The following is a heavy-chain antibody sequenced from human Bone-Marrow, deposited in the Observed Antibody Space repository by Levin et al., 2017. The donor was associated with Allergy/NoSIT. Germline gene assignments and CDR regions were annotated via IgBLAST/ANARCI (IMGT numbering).Heavy chain of an antibody. CDR1: GYTFTSYW. V-gene: IGHV5-51*01. CDR3: ARAPGYTSGWHDY. J-gene: IGHJ4*02. Sequence: KSGESLKISCQGSGYTFTSYWIAWVRQMPGKGLEYMGVIYPGDSDTRYSASFQGQVTISVDKSISTAYLQWTSLKASDTAMYYCARAPGYTSGWHDYWGQGTLVTVSS. D-gene: IGHD6-19*01. CDR2: IYPGDSDT.